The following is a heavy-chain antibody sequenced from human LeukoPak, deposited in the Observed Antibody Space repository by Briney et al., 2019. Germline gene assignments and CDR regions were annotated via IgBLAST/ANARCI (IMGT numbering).Heavy chain of an antibody. V-gene: IGHV4-59*01. CDR3: ARDLSSYFDY. Sequence: SETLSLTCTVSGGSISSNYWSWIRQPPGKGLEWIGYIYYSGSTNYNPSLKSRVTISVDTSKNQFSLKLSSVTAADTAVYYCARDLSSYFDYWGQGTLVTVPS. J-gene: IGHJ4*02. D-gene: IGHD2-2*01. CDR1: GGSISSNY. CDR2: IYYSGST.